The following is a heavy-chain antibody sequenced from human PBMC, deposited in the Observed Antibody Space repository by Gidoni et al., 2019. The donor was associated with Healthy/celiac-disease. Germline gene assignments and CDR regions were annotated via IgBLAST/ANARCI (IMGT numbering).Heavy chain of an antibody. V-gene: IGHV3-33*01. D-gene: IGHD2-8*02. Sequence: QVQLVESGGGVVQPGRSLRLSCAASGFTFSSYGMHWVRQAPGKGLEWVAVIWYDGSNKYYADSVKGRFTISRDNSKNTLYLQMNSLRAEDTAVYYCARGGGPYWFVDWGQGTLVTVSS. CDR1: GFTFSSYG. J-gene: IGHJ4*02. CDR2: IWYDGSNK. CDR3: ARGGGPYWFVD.